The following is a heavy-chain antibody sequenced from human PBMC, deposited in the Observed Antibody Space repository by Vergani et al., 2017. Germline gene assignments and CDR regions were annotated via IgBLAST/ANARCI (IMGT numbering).Heavy chain of an antibody. J-gene: IGHJ6*03. CDR2: IYTSGST. CDR3: AGAPVVVAATYYYYMDV. Sequence: QVQLQESGPGLVKPSQTLSLTCTVSGGSISSGSYYWSWIRQPAGKGLEWIGRIYTSGSTNYNPSLKSRVTISVDTSKNQFSLKLSSVTAADTAVYYCAGAPVVVAATYYYYMDVWGKGTTVTVSS. CDR1: GGSISSGSYY. V-gene: IGHV4-61*02. D-gene: IGHD2-15*01.